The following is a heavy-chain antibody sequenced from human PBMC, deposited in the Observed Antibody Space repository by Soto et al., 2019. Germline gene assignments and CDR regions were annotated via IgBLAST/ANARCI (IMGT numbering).Heavy chain of an antibody. CDR1: GYTFTGYY. CDR2: INPNSGGT. Sequence: ASVKVSCKASGYTFTGYYMHWVRQAPGQGLEWMGWINPNSGGTNYAQKVQGWVTMTRDTSISTAYMELSRLRSDDTAVYYCARFRYYYDSSGYSFPSGFDYWGQGTLVTVSS. D-gene: IGHD3-22*01. V-gene: IGHV1-2*04. CDR3: ARFRYYYDSSGYSFPSGFDY. J-gene: IGHJ4*02.